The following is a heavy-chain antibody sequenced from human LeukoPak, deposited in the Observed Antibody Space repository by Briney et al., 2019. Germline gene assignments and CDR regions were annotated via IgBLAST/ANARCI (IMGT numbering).Heavy chain of an antibody. D-gene: IGHD6-19*01. V-gene: IGHV4-39*07. CDR3: ARGVLRFVAVARPRYFDY. CDR2: IYYSGST. J-gene: IGHJ4*02. CDR1: GFTFSTYA. Sequence: PGGSLRLSCAASGFTFSTYAMSWIRQPPGKGLEWIGSIYYSGSTYYNPSLKSRVTISVDTSKNQFSLKLSSVTAADTAVYYCARGVLRFVAVARPRYFDYWGQGTLVTVSS.